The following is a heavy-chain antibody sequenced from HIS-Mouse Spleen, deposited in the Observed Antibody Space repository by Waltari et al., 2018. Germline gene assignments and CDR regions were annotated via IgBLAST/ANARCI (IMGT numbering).Heavy chain of an antibody. D-gene: IGHD6-13*01. CDR3: AREIPYSSSWYDWYFDL. Sequence: QLQLQESGPGLVKPSETLSLTCTVSGGSIISSRYYWRWIRQPPGKGLEWIGSIYYSGSTYYNPSLKSRVTISVDTSKNQFSLKLSSVTAADTAVYYCAREIPYSSSWYDWYFDLWGRGTLVTVSS. CDR1: GGSIISSRYY. CDR2: IYYSGST. J-gene: IGHJ2*01. V-gene: IGHV4-39*07.